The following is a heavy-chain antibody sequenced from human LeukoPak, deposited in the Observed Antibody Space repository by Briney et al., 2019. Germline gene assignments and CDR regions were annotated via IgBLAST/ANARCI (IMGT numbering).Heavy chain of an antibody. CDR3: ARGGAAAGFDY. D-gene: IGHD6-13*01. V-gene: IGHV6-1*01. Sequence: SQTLSLTCAISGDSVSSNSAVWNWLRQSPSRGLEWLGRTYYRSNWYTDYAVSVKSRITVSPDTSKNQFSLQLNSVTPEDTAVYYCARGGAAAGFDYWGQGTLVTVSS. CDR2: TYYRSNWYT. J-gene: IGHJ4*02. CDR1: GDSVSSNSAV.